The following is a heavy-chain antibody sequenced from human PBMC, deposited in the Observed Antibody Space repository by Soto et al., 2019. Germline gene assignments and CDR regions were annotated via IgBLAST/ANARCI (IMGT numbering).Heavy chain of an antibody. CDR1: GYTFTRYG. CDR2: ISGYNGET. Sequence: QGQLVQSGPEVKKPGASVKVSCKASGYTFTRYGISWGRQAPGQGLEWMGWISGYNGETNYAKKVQGRVNRTITTSISTAYMELRSLTSDDTAIYYGANNGQLAYYFYGIDVWGQGTTVTVSS. D-gene: IGHD2-8*01. J-gene: IGHJ6*02. V-gene: IGHV1-18*01. CDR3: ANNGQLAYYFYGIDV.